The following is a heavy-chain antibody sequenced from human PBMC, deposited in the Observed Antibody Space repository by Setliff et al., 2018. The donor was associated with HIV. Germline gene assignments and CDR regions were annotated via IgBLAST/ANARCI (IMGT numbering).Heavy chain of an antibody. CDR1: GASISSGSYY. D-gene: IGHD4-17*01. Sequence: SETLSLTCTVSGASISSGSYYWGWIRQPPGKGLEWIGNIFYTGSPYYNPSLKSRVTIYADTSNNQFSLSLTSVTAADTAVYYCARDPHDYGDLPRCFDYWGQGALVTVSS. CDR2: IFYTGSP. J-gene: IGHJ4*02. CDR3: ARDPHDYGDLPRCFDY. V-gene: IGHV4-39*02.